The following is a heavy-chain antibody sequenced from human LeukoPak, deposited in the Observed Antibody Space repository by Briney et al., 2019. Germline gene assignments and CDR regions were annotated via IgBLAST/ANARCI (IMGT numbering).Heavy chain of an antibody. V-gene: IGHV4-59*01. D-gene: IGHD3-10*01. CDR1: GGSINNSY. CDR3: ARAGIITMVRGVIGWFDP. CDR2: IYYSGST. Sequence: SETLSLTCTVSGGSINNSYWTWIRQPPGKGLEWIGHIYYSGSTNYSPSLKSRVTISVDTSKNQFSLKLSSVTAADTAVYYCARAGIITMVRGVIGWFDPWGQGTLVTVSS. J-gene: IGHJ5*02.